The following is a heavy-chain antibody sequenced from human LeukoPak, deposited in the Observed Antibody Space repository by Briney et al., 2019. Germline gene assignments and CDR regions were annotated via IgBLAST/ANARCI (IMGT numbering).Heavy chain of an antibody. J-gene: IGHJ4*02. V-gene: IGHV5-51*01. Sequence: GESLKISCKGSGSSFTSYWIGWVRQLPGKGLEWMGIIYPGDSDTRYSPSFQGQATISADKSISTAYLQWTSLKASDTAMYYCARRTDRSFWYLDYWGQGTLVTVSS. CDR1: GSSFTSYW. CDR3: ARRTDRSFWYLDY. CDR2: IYPGDSDT.